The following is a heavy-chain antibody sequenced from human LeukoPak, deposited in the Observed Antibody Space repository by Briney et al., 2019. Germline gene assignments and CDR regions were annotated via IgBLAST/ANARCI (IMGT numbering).Heavy chain of an antibody. CDR1: GFTFSSYS. V-gene: IGHV3-21*01. Sequence: PGGSLRLSCAASGFTFSSYSMNWVRQAPGKGLEWVSSISSSSSYIYYADSVKGRFTISRDNAKNSLYLQMNSLRAEDTAVYYCAGSGGAAATLNFDPWGQGTLVTVSS. CDR3: AGSGGAAATLNFDP. D-gene: IGHD3-10*01. CDR2: ISSSSSYI. J-gene: IGHJ5*02.